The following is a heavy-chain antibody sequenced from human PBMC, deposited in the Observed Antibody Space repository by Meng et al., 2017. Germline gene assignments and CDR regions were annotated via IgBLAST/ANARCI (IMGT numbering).Heavy chain of an antibody. J-gene: IGHJ6*02. CDR3: ARGMTDIVVVPAAMTHQYCSGGSCYYVYYYGMDV. V-gene: IGHV3-7*01. Sequence: GESLKISCAASGFTFSSYWMSWVRQAPGKGLEWVANIKQDGSEKYYVDSVKGRFTISRDNAKNSLYLQMNSLRAEDTAVYYCARGMTDIVVVPAAMTHQYCSGGSCYYVYYYGMDVWGQGNTVTVSS. CDR2: IKQDGSEK. D-gene: IGHD2-2*01. CDR1: GFTFSSYW.